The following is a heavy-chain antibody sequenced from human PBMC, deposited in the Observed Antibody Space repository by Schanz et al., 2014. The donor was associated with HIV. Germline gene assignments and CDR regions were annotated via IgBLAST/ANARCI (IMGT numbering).Heavy chain of an antibody. D-gene: IGHD3-22*01. CDR2: IITILGTA. CDR1: GGTFSSSA. V-gene: IGHV1-69*01. J-gene: IGHJ5*02. Sequence: QVQLLQSGAEVKKPGSSVKVSCKASGGTFSSSAISWVRQAPGQGLEWMGGIITILGTANYAQKFQDKVTITADESTSTAYMELSSLTSDDTAVYFCAGSSEYSSGWYVLWGQGTLVTVSS. CDR3: AGSSEYSSGWYVL.